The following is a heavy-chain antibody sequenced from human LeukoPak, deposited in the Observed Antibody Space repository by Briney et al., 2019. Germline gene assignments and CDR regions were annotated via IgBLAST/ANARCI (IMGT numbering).Heavy chain of an antibody. J-gene: IGHJ4*02. CDR3: AREERRGHDYGDYGPLH. D-gene: IGHD4-17*01. Sequence: SETLSLTCAVYGGSFSGYYWSWIRQPPGKGLEWMGEINHSGSTNYNPSLKSRVTISVDTSKNQFSLKLSSVTAADTAVYYCAREERRGHDYGDYGPLHWGQGTLVTVSS. CDR2: INHSGST. CDR1: GGSFSGYY. V-gene: IGHV4-34*01.